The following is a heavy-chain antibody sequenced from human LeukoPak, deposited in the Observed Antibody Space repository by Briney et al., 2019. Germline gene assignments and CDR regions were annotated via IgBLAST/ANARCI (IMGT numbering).Heavy chain of an antibody. Sequence: GGSLRLSCAASGFTFSSYAMHWVRQAPGKGLEWVAVISYDGGNKYYADSVKGRFTISRDNSKNTLYLQMNSLRAEDTAVYYCAREGAPWFGESQTYYYGMDVWGQGTTVTVSS. CDR2: ISYDGGNK. CDR1: GFTFSSYA. J-gene: IGHJ6*02. V-gene: IGHV3-30*04. D-gene: IGHD3-10*01. CDR3: AREGAPWFGESQTYYYGMDV.